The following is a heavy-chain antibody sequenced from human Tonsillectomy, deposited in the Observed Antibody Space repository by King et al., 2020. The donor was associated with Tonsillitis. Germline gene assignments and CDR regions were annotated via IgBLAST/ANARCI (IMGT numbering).Heavy chain of an antibody. V-gene: IGHV5-51*03. Sequence: LVQSGAEVKKPGASLKISCKGSGYTFTSYWIAWVRQMPGKGLEWMGIIYPGDSDTRYSPSFQGQVTISADMSISTAYLQWSSLKASDTAMYYCARLPHEGYSYGLGWFDPWGQGTLVTVSS. CDR2: IYPGDSDT. CDR1: GYTFTSYW. CDR3: ARLPHEGYSYGLGWFDP. J-gene: IGHJ5*02. D-gene: IGHD5-18*01.